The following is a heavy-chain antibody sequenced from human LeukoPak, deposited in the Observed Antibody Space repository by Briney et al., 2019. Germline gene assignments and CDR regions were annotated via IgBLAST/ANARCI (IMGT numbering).Heavy chain of an antibody. J-gene: IGHJ5*02. V-gene: IGHV4-61*02. D-gene: IGHD1-1*01. CDR1: GDSIRSGDYY. Sequence: PSQTLSLTCAVNGDSIRSGDYYWIWIRQPAGRGLEYIGRIYSGGGTNYNPSLKSRVAISDDVSKNQFSLRLTSVTVADTAIYYCARNWRRGWLAPWGQGILVAVSS. CDR3: ARNWRRGWLAP. CDR2: IYSGGGT.